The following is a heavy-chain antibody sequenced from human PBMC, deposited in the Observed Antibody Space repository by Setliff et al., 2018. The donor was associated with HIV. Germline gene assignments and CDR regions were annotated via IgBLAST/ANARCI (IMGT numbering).Heavy chain of an antibody. Sequence: SETLSLTCAVYGGSFSSYYWSWIRQSPGRGLEWIGYIYYSGETNYNPSLKSRVTFSVDTSKNQFSLKLSSVTAADSAVYYCARDYYNFQDMWGQGTMVTVSS. D-gene: IGHD3-3*01. CDR3: ARDYYNFQDM. CDR1: GGSFSSYY. J-gene: IGHJ3*02. CDR2: IYYSGET. V-gene: IGHV4-59*01.